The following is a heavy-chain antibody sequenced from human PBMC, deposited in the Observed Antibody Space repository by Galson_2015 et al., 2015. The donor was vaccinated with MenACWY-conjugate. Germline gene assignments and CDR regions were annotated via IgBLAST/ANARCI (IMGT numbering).Heavy chain of an antibody. V-gene: IGHV6-1*01. D-gene: IGHD3-22*01. CDR2: TYYRSQWHY. CDR1: GDSVSSKTVA. J-gene: IGHJ5*02. Sequence: CAISGDSVSSKTVAWNWIRQSPSRGFEWLGRTYYRSQWHYDYAVSVKGRMTINPDTSKNEISLQLHSVTPEDTAVYYCAREGSSRYHSAYFCCASWGQGTLVTVSS. CDR3: AREGSSRYHSAYFCCAS.